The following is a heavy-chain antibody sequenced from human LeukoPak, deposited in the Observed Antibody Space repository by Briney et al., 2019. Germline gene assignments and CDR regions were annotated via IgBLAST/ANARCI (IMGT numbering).Heavy chain of an antibody. CDR2: IKQDGSEK. J-gene: IGHJ4*02. CDR1: GCTFSSYW. V-gene: IGHV3-7*01. Sequence: GGSLRLSCAASGCTFSSYWMSWVRQAPGKGLEWVANIKQDGSEKYYVDSVKGRFTISRDNAKNSLYLQMNSLRAEDTAVYYCYSSSWYADYWGQGTLVTVSS. D-gene: IGHD6-13*01. CDR3: YSSSWYADY.